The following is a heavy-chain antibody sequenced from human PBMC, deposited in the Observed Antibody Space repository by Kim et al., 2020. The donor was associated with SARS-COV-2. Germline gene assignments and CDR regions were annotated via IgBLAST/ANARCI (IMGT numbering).Heavy chain of an antibody. CDR2: IDPSDSYT. J-gene: IGHJ5*02. CDR1: GYSFTSYW. V-gene: IGHV5-10-1*01. CDR3: ARHLEGYCSGGSCLNWFDP. D-gene: IGHD2-15*01. Sequence: GESLKISCKGSGYSFTSYWISWVRQMPGKGPEWMGRIDPSDSYTNYSPSFQGHVTIAADKSISTAYLQWSSLKASDTAMYYCARHLEGYCSGGSCLNWFDPWGPGTLVTVSS.